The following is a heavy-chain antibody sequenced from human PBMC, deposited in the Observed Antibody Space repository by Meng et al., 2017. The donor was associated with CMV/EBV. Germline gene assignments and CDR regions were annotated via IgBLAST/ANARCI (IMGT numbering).Heavy chain of an antibody. D-gene: IGHD3-16*01. CDR3: LIRAYNPRGDFDY. V-gene: IGHV3-53*01. CDR2: IYSGGST. Sequence: CTASGFTVSSNYRNWVRQAPGKVLRWVSVIYSGGSTYYADSVKDRFTLSRDNSKNTLYLQMNSLRAEDTAVYYCLIRAYNPRGDFDYWGQGTLVTVSS. J-gene: IGHJ4*02. CDR1: GFTVSSNY.